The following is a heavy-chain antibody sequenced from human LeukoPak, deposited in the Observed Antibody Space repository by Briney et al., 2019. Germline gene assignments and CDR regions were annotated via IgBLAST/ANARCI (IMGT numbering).Heavy chain of an antibody. CDR3: VRRGYFDGSGLDH. V-gene: IGHV4-59*01. J-gene: IGHJ4*02. Sequence: SETLSLTCTVSHGSINSYYWSWTRQPPGKGLEWIGYIYYSGSTNYNPSLKSRVTISLDTSKNQLSLKLSSVTAADTAVYFCVRRGYFDGSGLDHWGQGTLVTVSS. D-gene: IGHD3-22*01. CDR1: HGSINSYY. CDR2: IYYSGST.